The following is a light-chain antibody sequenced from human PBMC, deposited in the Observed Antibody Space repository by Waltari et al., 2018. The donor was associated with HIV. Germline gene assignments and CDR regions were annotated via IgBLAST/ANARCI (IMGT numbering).Light chain of an antibody. CDR3: AAWDDSLNGHYV. CDR2: STN. Sequence: QSVLTQPPSASGTPGQRVTISCSGSSSNIGSNTVNWYQQLPGTAPKRLIYSTNQRPSGVPDRFSGSKSGTSASLAISGLQSEDEADYYCAAWDDSLNGHYVFGTGTKVTVL. CDR1: SSNIGSNT. V-gene: IGLV1-44*01. J-gene: IGLJ1*01.